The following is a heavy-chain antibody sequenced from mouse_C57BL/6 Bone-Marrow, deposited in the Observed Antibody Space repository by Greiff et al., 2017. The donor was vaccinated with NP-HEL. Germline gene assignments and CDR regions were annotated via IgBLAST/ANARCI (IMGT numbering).Heavy chain of an antibody. CDR2: IHPNSGST. Sequence: QVQLQQPGAELVKPGASVKLSCKASGYTFTSYWMHWVKQRPGQGLEWIGMIHPNSGSTNYNEKFKSKATLTVDKSSSTAYMQLSSLTSEDSAVYYCARAYSNYVVWFAYWGQGTLVTVSA. CDR1: GYTFTSYW. CDR3: ARAYSNYVVWFAY. V-gene: IGHV1-64*01. J-gene: IGHJ3*01. D-gene: IGHD2-5*01.